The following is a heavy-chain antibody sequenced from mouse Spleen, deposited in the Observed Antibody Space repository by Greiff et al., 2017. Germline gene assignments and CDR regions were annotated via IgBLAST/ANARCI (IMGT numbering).Heavy chain of an antibody. CDR1: GYTFTSYW. V-gene: IGHV1S81*02. Sequence: VQLQQPGAELVKPGASVKLSCKASGYTFTSYWMHWVKQRPGQGLEWIGEINPSNGRTNYNEKFKSKATLTVDKSSSTAYMQLSSLTSEDSAVYYCARSGNYYGSSYFDYWGQGTTLTVSS. D-gene: IGHD1-1*01. J-gene: IGHJ2*01. CDR3: ARSGNYYGSSYFDY. CDR2: INPSNGRT.